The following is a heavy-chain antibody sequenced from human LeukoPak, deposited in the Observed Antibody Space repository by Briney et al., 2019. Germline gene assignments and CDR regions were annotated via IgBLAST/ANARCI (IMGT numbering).Heavy chain of an antibody. Sequence: ASVKVSCKASGYTFTGYYMHWVRQAPGQGLEWMGWINPKSGGTNYAQKFQGRVTMTRDTSISTAYMELSRLRSDDTAVYYCARAKPPLLTGFLYYYYYGMDVWGQGTTVTVSS. D-gene: IGHD3-9*01. CDR2: INPKSGGT. CDR3: ARAKPPLLTGFLYYYYYGMDV. J-gene: IGHJ6*02. CDR1: GYTFTGYY. V-gene: IGHV1-2*02.